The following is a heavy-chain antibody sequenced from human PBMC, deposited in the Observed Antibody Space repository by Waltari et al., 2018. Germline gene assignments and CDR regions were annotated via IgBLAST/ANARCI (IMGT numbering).Heavy chain of an antibody. CDR3: AKDIFRWAFDY. Sequence: EVQLLESGGGLVQRGGSLRLAGAASGFGVGGNAMAWVRRAPGKGREVVSGIEGSNDNTHYADSVRGRFTISRDNSQNTVYLQMSSLRAEDTAIYYCAKDIFRWAFDYWGQGTLVTVSS. CDR1: GFGVGGNA. CDR2: IEGSNDNT. V-gene: IGHV3-23*01. J-gene: IGHJ4*02. D-gene: IGHD3-16*01.